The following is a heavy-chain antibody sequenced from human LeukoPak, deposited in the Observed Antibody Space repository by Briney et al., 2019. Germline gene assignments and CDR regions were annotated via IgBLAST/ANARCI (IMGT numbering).Heavy chain of an antibody. CDR1: GFTFSSYA. V-gene: IGHV3-23*01. CDR2: ISGSGGST. J-gene: IGHJ3*02. CDR3: AKDYSGYDYAFDI. D-gene: IGHD5-12*01. Sequence: GGSLRLSCAASGFTFSSYAMSWVRQAPGKGLEWVSAISGSGGSTYYADSVKGRFTISRDNSKNTPYLQMNSLRAEDTAVYYCAKDYSGYDYAFDIWGQGTMVTVSS.